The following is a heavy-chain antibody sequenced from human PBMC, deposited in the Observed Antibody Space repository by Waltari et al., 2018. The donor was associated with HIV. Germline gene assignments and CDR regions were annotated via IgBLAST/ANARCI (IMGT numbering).Heavy chain of an antibody. CDR1: GLSVSASA. CDR3: ARDLQATVAVDYFDF. Sequence: VQLVASGGGMVQPGGSLGLSCAATGLSVSASAIHWVRQAPGKGLEWGAVVWYDGTNKYYADSVKGRFLISRDNSKRTLYLQMNHLTAEDTAVYYCARDLQATVAVDYFDFWGQGTLVTVSS. CDR2: VWYDGTNK. V-gene: IGHV3-33*01. J-gene: IGHJ4*02.